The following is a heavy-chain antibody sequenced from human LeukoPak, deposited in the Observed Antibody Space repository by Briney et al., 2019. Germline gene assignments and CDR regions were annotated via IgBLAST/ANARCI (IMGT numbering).Heavy chain of an antibody. J-gene: IGHJ6*02. D-gene: IGHD2-2*01. Sequence: ASVKVSCKASGYTFTDYYMHWVRQAPGQGLEWMGWINPNSGGTNYQGRVTMTRDTSISTAYMELSRLRSDETAVYYCARATSLVVPAADHYYYGLDVWGQGTTVTVSS. CDR3: ARATSLVVPAADHYYYGLDV. CDR2: INPNSGGT. CDR1: GYTFTDYY. V-gene: IGHV1-2*02.